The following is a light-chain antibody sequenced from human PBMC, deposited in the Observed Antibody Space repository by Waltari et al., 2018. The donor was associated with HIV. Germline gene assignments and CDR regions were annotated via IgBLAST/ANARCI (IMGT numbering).Light chain of an antibody. CDR3: QQSYTAPYT. J-gene: IGKJ2*01. CDR2: ATS. Sequence: DIQMTQSPSPLSTSVGARVTITCRASQSISSYLNWYQHKPGKAPKLLIYATSSLQSGVPSRFSGSGSGTDFTLTISYLQPGDFATYYCQQSYTAPYTFGQGTKLEIK. V-gene: IGKV1-39*01. CDR1: QSISSY.